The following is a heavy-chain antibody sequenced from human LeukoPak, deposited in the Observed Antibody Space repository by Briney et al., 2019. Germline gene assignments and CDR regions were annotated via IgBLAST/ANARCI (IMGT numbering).Heavy chain of an antibody. V-gene: IGHV1-18*01. Sequence: GASVKVSCKASGYTFTSYGISWVRQAPGQGLEWMGWISAYNGNTNYAQKLQGRVTMTTDTSTSTAYMELRSLRSGDTAVYYCARATGSGDSSGYRSPFDYWGQGTLVTVSS. CDR3: ARATGSGDSSGYRSPFDY. J-gene: IGHJ4*02. CDR1: GYTFTSYG. CDR2: ISAYNGNT. D-gene: IGHD3-22*01.